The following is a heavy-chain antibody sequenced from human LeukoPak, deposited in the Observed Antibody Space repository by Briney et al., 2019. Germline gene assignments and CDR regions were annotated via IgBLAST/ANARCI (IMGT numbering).Heavy chain of an antibody. CDR3: ARDLYSSGWYITGY. V-gene: IGHV3-53*01. Sequence: PGGSLRLSCAASGFTVSSNYMSWVRQAPGKGLEWVSVIYSGGSTYYVDSVKGRFTISRDNSKNTLYLQMNSLRAEDMAVYYCARDLYSSGWYITGYWGQGTLVTVSS. CDR1: GFTVSSNY. J-gene: IGHJ4*02. D-gene: IGHD6-19*01. CDR2: IYSGGST.